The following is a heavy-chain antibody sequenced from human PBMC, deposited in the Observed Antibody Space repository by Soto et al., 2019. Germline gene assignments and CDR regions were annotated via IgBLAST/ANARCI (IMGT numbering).Heavy chain of an antibody. CDR1: GGSFSGYY. D-gene: IGHD3-22*01. Sequence: SETLSLTCAVYGGSFSGYYWSWIRQPPGKGLEWIGEINHSGSTNYNPSLKSRVTISVDTSKNQFSLKLSSVAAADTAVYYCGRGVLMIVVNYFDYWGKGTLVTVSS. J-gene: IGHJ4*02. V-gene: IGHV4-34*01. CDR3: GRGVLMIVVNYFDY. CDR2: INHSGST.